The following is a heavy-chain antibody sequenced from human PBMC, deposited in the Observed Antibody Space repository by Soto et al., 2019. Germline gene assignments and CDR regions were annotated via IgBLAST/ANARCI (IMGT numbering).Heavy chain of an antibody. V-gene: IGHV4-34*01. CDR2: INHSGST. J-gene: IGHJ4*02. CDR1: GGSFSGYY. CDR3: ARARRGYCSGGSCYSRLYIGKYYFDY. Sequence: QVQLQQWGAGLLKPSETLSLTCAVYGGSFSGYYWSWIRQPPGKGLEWVGEINHSGSTNYNPSLKSRVTIPVDTSKSQFSLKLSSVTAADTAVYYCARARRGYCSGGSCYSRLYIGKYYFDYWGQGTLVTVSS. D-gene: IGHD2-15*01.